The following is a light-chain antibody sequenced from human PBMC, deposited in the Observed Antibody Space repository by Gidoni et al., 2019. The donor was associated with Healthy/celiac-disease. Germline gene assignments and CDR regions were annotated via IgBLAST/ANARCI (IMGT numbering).Light chain of an antibody. Sequence: QSALTQPASVSGSPGQSIPISCTGSSSDFGDYNYNYVSWYQHHPGNAPKLMIYEVSNRPSGVSNRFSASKSGNTASLTISGLQAEDEADYYCTSYTGSSTLVFGGGTKLTVL. CDR2: EVS. J-gene: IGLJ2*01. CDR1: SSDFGDYNYNY. CDR3: TSYTGSSTLV. V-gene: IGLV2-14*01.